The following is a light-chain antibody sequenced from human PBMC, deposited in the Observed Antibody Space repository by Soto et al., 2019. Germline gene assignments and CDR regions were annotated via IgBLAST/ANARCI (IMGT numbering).Light chain of an antibody. CDR3: QQYNNWPRT. Sequence: EVVMTQSPATLSVSPVERATLSCRASRSVSTNLAWYQQKLGQAPRLLIYGASTRAAGIPARFSGSGSGTEFTLTISSLQSEDFAIYYCQQYNNWPRTFGLGTKVDIK. CDR2: GAS. V-gene: IGKV3-15*01. J-gene: IGKJ1*01. CDR1: RSVSTN.